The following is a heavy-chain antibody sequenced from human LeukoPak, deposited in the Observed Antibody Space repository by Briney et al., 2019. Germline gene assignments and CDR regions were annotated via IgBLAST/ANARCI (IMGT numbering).Heavy chain of an antibody. CDR2: ISYGGSNE. CDR3: ARSKPLTPFFGMGV. D-gene: IGHD2/OR15-2a*01. Sequence: GGSLRLSCAASGFTFSDYAMHWVRQAPGKGLELVAVISYGGSNEYHADSVKGRFSISRDNSKNTLYLEMNRLRPESTAVYYCARSKPLTPFFGMGVWGQGPTVTVSS. CDR1: GFTFSDYA. J-gene: IGHJ6*02. V-gene: IGHV3-30*04.